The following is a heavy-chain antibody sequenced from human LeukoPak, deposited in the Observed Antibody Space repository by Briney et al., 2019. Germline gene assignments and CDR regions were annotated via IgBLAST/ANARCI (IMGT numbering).Heavy chain of an antibody. Sequence: GGSLRLSCAVSGFSVSSNYMSWVRQAPGKGLEWVSVIYSGGSTYYADSVKGRFTISRDNSKNTLYLQMKSLRAEDTAVYYCARTDETAPAEDFQHWGQGTLVTVSS. V-gene: IGHV3-53*01. CDR2: IYSGGST. CDR1: GFSVSSNY. J-gene: IGHJ1*01. CDR3: ARTDETAPAEDFQH. D-gene: IGHD2-21*02.